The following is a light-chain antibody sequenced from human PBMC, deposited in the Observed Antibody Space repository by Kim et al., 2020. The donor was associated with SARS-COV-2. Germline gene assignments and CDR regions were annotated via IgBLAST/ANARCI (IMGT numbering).Light chain of an antibody. CDR2: WAS. CDR1: QSVSYSSDNKNY. Sequence: DIVMTQSPDSLAVSLGERATINCKSSQSVSYSSDNKNYLAWYQQKPGQPPKLLIYWASTRESGVPDRFSGSGSGTDFTLTISSLQAEDVAVYYCQQYFSTPLTFGGGTKLEIK. V-gene: IGKV4-1*01. CDR3: QQYFSTPLT. J-gene: IGKJ4*01.